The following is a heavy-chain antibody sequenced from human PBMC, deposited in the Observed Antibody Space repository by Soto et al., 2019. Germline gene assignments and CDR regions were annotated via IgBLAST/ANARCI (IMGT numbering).Heavy chain of an antibody. CDR2: IIPILGIA. CDR3: AFRGEGIVLTVQH. CDR1: GGTFSSYT. J-gene: IGHJ1*01. Sequence: GASVKVSCKASGGTFSSYTISWVRQAPGQGLEWMGRIIPILGIANYAQKFQGRVTITADKSTSTAYMELSSLRSEDTAVYYCAFRGEGIVLTVQHWGQGTLVTVSS. V-gene: IGHV1-69*02. D-gene: IGHD3-10*01.